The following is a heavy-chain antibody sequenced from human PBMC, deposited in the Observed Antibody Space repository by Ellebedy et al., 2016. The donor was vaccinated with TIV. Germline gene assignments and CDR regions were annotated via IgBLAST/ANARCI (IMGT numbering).Heavy chain of an antibody. V-gene: IGHV3-20*03. J-gene: IGHJ2*01. CDR2: INWNGGST. Sequence: GGSLRLSXAASGFTFDDYGMSWVRQAPGKGLEWVSGINWNGGSTGYADSVKGRFTISRDNAKNSLYLQMNSLRAEDTALYYCARDHSSSWYGSYWYFDLWGRGTLVTVSS. CDR3: ARDHSSSWYGSYWYFDL. CDR1: GFTFDDYG. D-gene: IGHD6-13*01.